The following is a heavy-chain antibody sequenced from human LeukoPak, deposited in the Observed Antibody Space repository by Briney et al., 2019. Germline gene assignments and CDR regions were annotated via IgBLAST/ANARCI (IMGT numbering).Heavy chain of an antibody. Sequence: PSETLSLTCTVSGGSISRYYWNWIRQPPGKGLEWIGYIYYSGSTNYNPSLKSRVTISVDTSKNHFSLKLSSLTAADTAVYYCARGGRRDGYNPWGQGTLVTVSS. V-gene: IGHV4-59*01. D-gene: IGHD5-24*01. J-gene: IGHJ4*02. CDR2: IYYSGST. CDR1: GGSISRYY. CDR3: ARGGRRDGYNP.